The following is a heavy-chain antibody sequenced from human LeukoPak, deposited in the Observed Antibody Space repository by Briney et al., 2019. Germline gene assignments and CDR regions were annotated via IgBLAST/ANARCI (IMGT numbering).Heavy chain of an antibody. J-gene: IGHJ6*02. V-gene: IGHV3-30*04. Sequence: GRSLRLSCAASGFTFSSYAMHWVRQAPGKGLEWVAVISYDGSNKYYADSVKGRFTISRDNSKNTLYLQMNSLRAEDTAVYYCARASSSWTVYYHYGMDVWGQGTTVTVSS. CDR2: ISYDGSNK. CDR3: ARASSSWTVYYHYGMDV. D-gene: IGHD6-13*01. CDR1: GFTFSSYA.